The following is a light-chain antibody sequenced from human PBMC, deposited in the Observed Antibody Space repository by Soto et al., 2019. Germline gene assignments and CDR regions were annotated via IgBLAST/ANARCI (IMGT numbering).Light chain of an antibody. CDR1: QSIINY. V-gene: IGKV1-39*01. Sequence: DIQMTQSPSSLSASVGDRVTITCRANQSIINYVNWYQHKPGKAPKLLIYAASSLQSGVPPRFSGSGSGTDFTLTISSLQPGDFATYYCQQSYSTLTWTFGQGTKVEIK. CDR2: AAS. J-gene: IGKJ1*01. CDR3: QQSYSTLTWT.